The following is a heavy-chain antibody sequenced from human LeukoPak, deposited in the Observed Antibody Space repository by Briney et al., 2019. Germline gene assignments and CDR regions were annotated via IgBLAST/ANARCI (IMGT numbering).Heavy chain of an antibody. CDR3: WRQSGPFSPFGF. CDR1: GGSISGTNW. J-gene: IGHJ4*02. D-gene: IGHD1-26*01. Sequence: PSGTLSLTCGVSGGSISGTNWWSWVRQPPGQGLEWIGEISLRGLTNYNPSLRSRLTMSLDESQNQASLNLTSVTAAYTAVDYGWRQSGPFSPFGFWGQATLVCVHS. V-gene: IGHV4-4*02. CDR2: ISLRGLT.